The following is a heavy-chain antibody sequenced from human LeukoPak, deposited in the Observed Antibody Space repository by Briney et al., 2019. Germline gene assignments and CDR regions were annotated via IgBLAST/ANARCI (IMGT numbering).Heavy chain of an antibody. D-gene: IGHD3-10*01. J-gene: IGHJ6*02. Sequence: SQTLSLTCAVSGGSISSGGYSWSWIRQPPGKGLEWIGDIYHSGSTYYNPSLKSRVTISVDRSKNQFPLKLSSVTAADTAVYYCARATYLYNYYGMDVWGQGTTVTVSS. CDR1: GGSISSGGYS. CDR2: IYHSGST. CDR3: ARATYLYNYYGMDV. V-gene: IGHV4-30-2*01.